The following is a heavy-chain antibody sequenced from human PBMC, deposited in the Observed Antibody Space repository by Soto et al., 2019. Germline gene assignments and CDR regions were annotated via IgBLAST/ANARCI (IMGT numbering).Heavy chain of an antibody. CDR1: GYTFTAYY. Sequence: QVQLVQSGAEVKKSGASVKVSCKASGYTFTAYYIHWVRQAPGQEFEWMGWIRPNGGSTDFAREFQGRFTMTWDTSISTAYMDLSSLRSDDTAVYYCARGSVASAAEPTGMDVWGQGTTVTVSS. J-gene: IGHJ6*02. V-gene: IGHV1-2*02. D-gene: IGHD6-13*01. CDR2: IRPNGGST. CDR3: ARGSVASAAEPTGMDV.